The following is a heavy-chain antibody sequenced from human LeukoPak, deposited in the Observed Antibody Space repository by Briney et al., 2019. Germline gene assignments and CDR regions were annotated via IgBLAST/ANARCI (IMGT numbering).Heavy chain of an antibody. V-gene: IGHV3-23*01. CDR2: ISSSADST. J-gene: IGHJ4*02. Sequence: GGSLRLSCEASGLTFSSYAMNWVRQAPGKGLAWVSVISSSADSTYYADSVKGRFTISRDNSKNTLYLQMNNVRAEDTAVYYCAKPLEKYTYGGNFDYWGQGILSPSPQ. D-gene: IGHD4-23*01. CDR3: AKPLEKYTYGGNFDY. CDR1: GLTFSSYA.